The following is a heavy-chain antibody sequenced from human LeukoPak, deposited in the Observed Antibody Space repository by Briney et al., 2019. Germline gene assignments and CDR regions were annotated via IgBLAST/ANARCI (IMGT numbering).Heavy chain of an antibody. CDR2: IYYSGST. D-gene: IGHD4-23*01. Sequence: PSETLSLTCTVSGGPISSGGYYWSWIRQHPGKGLEWIGYIYYSGSTYYNPSLKSRVTISVDTSKNQFSLKLSSVTAADTAVYYCARLRGDDYGGNWRFDYWGQGTLVTVSS. CDR1: GGPISSGGYY. J-gene: IGHJ4*02. CDR3: ARLRGDDYGGNWRFDY. V-gene: IGHV4-31*03.